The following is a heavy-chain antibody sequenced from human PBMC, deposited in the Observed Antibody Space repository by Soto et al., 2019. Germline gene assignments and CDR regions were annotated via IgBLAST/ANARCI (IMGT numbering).Heavy chain of an antibody. D-gene: IGHD6-13*01. V-gene: IGHV5-51*01. Sequence: GESLKISCKGSGYSFTSYWIGWVRQMPGKGLEWMGIIYPGDSDTRYSPSFQGQVTISADKSISTAYLQWSSLKASDTAMYYCARAPPGIAAAGGLDYWGQGTLVTVS. CDR2: IYPGDSDT. CDR3: ARAPPGIAAAGGLDY. J-gene: IGHJ4*02. CDR1: GYSFTSYW.